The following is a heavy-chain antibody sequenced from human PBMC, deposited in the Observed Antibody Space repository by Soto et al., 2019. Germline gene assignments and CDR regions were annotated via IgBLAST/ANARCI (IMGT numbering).Heavy chain of an antibody. D-gene: IGHD7-27*01. V-gene: IGHV1-3*01. J-gene: IGHJ1*01. CDR1: GYTFTSNA. Sequence: QVHLVQSGAEVQRPGASVKVSCKASGYTFTSNAIHWVRQAPGQRPEWMGWINPENGYTKYSQKFQGRVPISRDTSATTAYMELTGLNSEDTGVYYCARDSEGLTLGSENFQYWGQGTLVTVSS. CDR2: INPENGYT. CDR3: ARDSEGLTLGSENFQY.